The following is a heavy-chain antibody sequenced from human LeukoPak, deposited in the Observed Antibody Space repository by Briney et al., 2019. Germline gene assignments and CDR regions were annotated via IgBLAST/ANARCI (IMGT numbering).Heavy chain of an antibody. V-gene: IGHV1-46*01. CDR3: ARAIFGGDSWYYFDY. CDR1: GYTFTSYY. J-gene: IGHJ4*02. CDR2: INPSGGGT. D-gene: IGHD2-21*02. Sequence: ASVKVSCKASGYTFTSYYMHWVRQAPGQGLEWMGIINPSGGGTRNAQKLQGRVTMTRDTSTSTVYMELSSLRSEDTAMYFCARAIFGGDSWYYFDYWGQGTLVTVSS.